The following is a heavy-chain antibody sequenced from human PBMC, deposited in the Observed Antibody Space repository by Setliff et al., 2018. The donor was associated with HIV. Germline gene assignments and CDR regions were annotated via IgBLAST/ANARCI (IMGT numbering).Heavy chain of an antibody. CDR2: IYYSGST. D-gene: IGHD1-20*01. CDR1: GGSISSAAYY. Sequence: SETLSLTCTVSGGSISSAAYYWSWIRQHPGKGLEWIGHIYYSGSTNYNPSLKSRVTISVDTSKNQFSLKLTSVTAADTAVYYCARGRVTGNYYYYYMDVWGKGTTVTVSS. J-gene: IGHJ6*03. V-gene: IGHV4-31*03. CDR3: ARGRVTGNYYYYYMDV.